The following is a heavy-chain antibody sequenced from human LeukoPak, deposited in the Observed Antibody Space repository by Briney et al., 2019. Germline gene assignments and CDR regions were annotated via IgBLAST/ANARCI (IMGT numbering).Heavy chain of an antibody. CDR3: ARGPQRHIFSYGAN. J-gene: IGHJ4*02. D-gene: IGHD5-18*01. CDR1: GFTFSNYA. Sequence: PGGFLRLSCAASGFTFSNYAMHWVRQAPGKGLEWVAVISYDGSNKYYADSVKGRFTISRDNSKNTLFLQMSSLRTEDTAVYYCARGPQRHIFSYGANWGQGTPVTVSS. CDR2: ISYDGSNK. V-gene: IGHV3-30-3*01.